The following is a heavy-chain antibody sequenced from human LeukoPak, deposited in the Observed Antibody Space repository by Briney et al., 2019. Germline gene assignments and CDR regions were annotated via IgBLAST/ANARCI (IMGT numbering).Heavy chain of an antibody. CDR2: ISDSGAST. D-gene: IGHD3-3*01. Sequence: PGGSLRHSCAASGFTFSNYAMNWVRQAPGKGLEWVSGISDSGASTYYADSVKGRFTISRDNSKNTLYLQMNSLRAEDTAVYYCARDPYDFWSGYHYYYYYYGMDVWGQGTTVTVSS. CDR1: GFTFSNYA. CDR3: ARDPYDFWSGYHYYYYYYGMDV. J-gene: IGHJ6*02. V-gene: IGHV3-23*01.